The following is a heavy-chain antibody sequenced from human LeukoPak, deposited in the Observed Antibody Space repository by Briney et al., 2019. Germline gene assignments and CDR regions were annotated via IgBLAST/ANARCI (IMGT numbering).Heavy chain of an antibody. Sequence: GGSLRLSCAASGFSFDDYAMHWVRQAPGKGLECVSGISWNSGSIGYADSVKGRFTISRDNAKNSLYLQMNSLRAEDTALYYCAKDTAAAGTGDWFDPWGQGTLVTVSS. V-gene: IGHV3-9*01. CDR3: AKDTAAAGTGDWFDP. CDR1: GFSFDDYA. J-gene: IGHJ5*02. CDR2: ISWNSGSI. D-gene: IGHD6-13*01.